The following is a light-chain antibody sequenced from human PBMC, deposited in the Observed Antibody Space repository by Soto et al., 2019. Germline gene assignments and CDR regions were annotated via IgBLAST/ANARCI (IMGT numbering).Light chain of an antibody. Sequence: EIVMTQSPATLSVSPGERATLSCRASQSVGSNLAWYQQEPGQAPRLLIYGASTRATGIPVRFSGSGSGTEFTLTISSLQSEDFAVYYCQQYNNWWTFGQGTKVEIK. V-gene: IGKV3-15*01. CDR1: QSVGSN. J-gene: IGKJ1*01. CDR2: GAS. CDR3: QQYNNWWT.